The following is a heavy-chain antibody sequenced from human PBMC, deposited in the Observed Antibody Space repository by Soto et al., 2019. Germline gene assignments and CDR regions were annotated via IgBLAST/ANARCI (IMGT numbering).Heavy chain of an antibody. Sequence: SETLSLTCAVYGGSFSGYYWSWIRQPPGKGLEWIGEINHSGSTNYNPSLKSRVTISVDTSKNQFSLKLSSVTAADTAVYYCARGRSSGWYDYWGQGTLVTVSS. J-gene: IGHJ4*02. D-gene: IGHD6-19*01. CDR2: INHSGST. V-gene: IGHV4-34*01. CDR1: GGSFSGYY. CDR3: ARGRSSGWYDY.